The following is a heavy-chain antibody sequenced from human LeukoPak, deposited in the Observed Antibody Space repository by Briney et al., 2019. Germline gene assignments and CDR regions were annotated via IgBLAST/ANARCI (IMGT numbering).Heavy chain of an antibody. CDR2: ISYDGSNK. Sequence: PGGSLRLSCAASGFTFSSYAVHWVRQAPGKGLEWVAVISYDGSNKYYADSVKGRFTISRDNAKNTLYLQMNSLRAEDTAVYYCARDGSGNPPDYWGQGTLVTVSS. CDR3: ARDGSGNPPDY. D-gene: IGHD3-10*01. J-gene: IGHJ4*02. V-gene: IGHV3-30-3*01. CDR1: GFTFSSYA.